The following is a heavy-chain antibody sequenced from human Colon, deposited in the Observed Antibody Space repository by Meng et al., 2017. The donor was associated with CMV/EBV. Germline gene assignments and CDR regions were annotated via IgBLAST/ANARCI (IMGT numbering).Heavy chain of an antibody. CDR1: GFNFEDYA. V-gene: IGHV3-9*01. CDR2: INWNGNNI. J-gene: IGHJ3*01. Sequence: GGSLRLSCAGSGFNFEDYAMHWVRQVPGKGLEWVSVINWNGNNIFYADSVKGRFTISRDNAKSSLYLQMNSLRPEDTALYYCTKDNEDIVLMLGASNLPGAAFDGWGQGVMVTVSS. D-gene: IGHD2-8*01. CDR3: TKDNEDIVLMLGASNLPGAAFDG.